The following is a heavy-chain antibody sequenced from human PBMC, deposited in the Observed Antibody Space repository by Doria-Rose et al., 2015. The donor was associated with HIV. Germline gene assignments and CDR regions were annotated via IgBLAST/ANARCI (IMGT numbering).Heavy chain of an antibody. CDR3: AKQQYYYDSSGYYYMDV. D-gene: IGHD3-22*01. J-gene: IGHJ6*03. CDR2: ISGSGYST. V-gene: IGHV3-23*01. Sequence: SWVRQAPGKGLEWVSAISGSGYSTYYADSVKSRFTISRDNSRNTLYLQMNSLRAEDTAVYYCAKQQYYYDSSGYYYMDVWGKGTTVTVSS.